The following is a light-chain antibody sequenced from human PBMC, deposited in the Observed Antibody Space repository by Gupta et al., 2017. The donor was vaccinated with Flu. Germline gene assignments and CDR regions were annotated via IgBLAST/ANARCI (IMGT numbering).Light chain of an antibody. CDR3: VQVNCSPYT. CDR1: QAVSSY. Sequence: PTFLSLSPGDSVTIPCRASQAVSSYLSGYQQQPGETPTRLIYSASTLHAEVPASFSGSGSGTEFIPNISSLQADDAGTDYCVQVNCSPYTFGQGTKLEIK. J-gene: IGKJ2*01. CDR2: SAS. V-gene: IGKV1-9*01.